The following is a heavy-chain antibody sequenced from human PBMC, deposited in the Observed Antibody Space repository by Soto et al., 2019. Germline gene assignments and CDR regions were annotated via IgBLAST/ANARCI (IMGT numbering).Heavy chain of an antibody. CDR3: ATSNIRHYFDY. V-gene: IGHV4-59*01. Sequence: SEILSLTCTVSGDSISSYYWSWIRQPPGKGLEWIGHIYFSGRTNYNPSLKSRVTTSLDTSKNQLSLKLSSVTAADTAVYYCATSNIRHYFDYWGQGTLVTVSS. CDR1: GDSISSYY. CDR2: IYFSGRT. J-gene: IGHJ4*02. D-gene: IGHD2-2*02.